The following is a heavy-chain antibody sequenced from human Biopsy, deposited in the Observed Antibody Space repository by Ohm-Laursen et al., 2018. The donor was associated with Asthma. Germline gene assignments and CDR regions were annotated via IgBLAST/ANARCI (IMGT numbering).Heavy chain of an antibody. D-gene: IGHD6-19*01. CDR1: RFTYE. CDR2: ISYDGSST. J-gene: IGHJ4*02. V-gene: IGHV3-30-3*01. Sequence: SSLRLSCTATRFTYEMHWVRQAPGKGLEWVAVISYDGSSTYYADSVKGRFTISRDNSKNTLSLQMNSLTAEDTAVYYCAREGVAGTHIEDWGQGTLVTVSS. CDR3: AREGVAGTHIED.